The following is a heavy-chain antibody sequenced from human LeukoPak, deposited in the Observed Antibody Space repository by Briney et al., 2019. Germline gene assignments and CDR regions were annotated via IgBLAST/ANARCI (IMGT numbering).Heavy chain of an antibody. J-gene: IGHJ4*02. CDR2: IYYSGST. D-gene: IGHD4-23*01. CDR1: GASISSNF. Sequence: PSETLSLTCTVSGASISSNFWSWIRQPPGKGLEWIGYIYYSGSTNYNPSLKSRVTISVDTSKNQFSLKLSSVTAADTAVYYCARLPQGYGGNAPFDYWGQGTLVTVSS. CDR3: ARLPQGYGGNAPFDY. V-gene: IGHV4-59*08.